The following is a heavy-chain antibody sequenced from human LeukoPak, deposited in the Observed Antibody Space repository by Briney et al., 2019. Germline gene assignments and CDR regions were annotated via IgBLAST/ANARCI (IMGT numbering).Heavy chain of an antibody. CDR1: GGSISSSSYY. CDR3: ASSKDTAMVTLDY. J-gene: IGHJ4*02. Sequence: PSETLSLTCTVSGGSISSSSYYWGWIRQPPGKGLEWIGSIYYSGSTYYNPSLRSRVTISVDTSKNQFSLKLSSVTAADTAVYYCASSKDTAMVTLDYWGQGTLVTVSS. D-gene: IGHD5-18*01. CDR2: IYYSGST. V-gene: IGHV4-39*01.